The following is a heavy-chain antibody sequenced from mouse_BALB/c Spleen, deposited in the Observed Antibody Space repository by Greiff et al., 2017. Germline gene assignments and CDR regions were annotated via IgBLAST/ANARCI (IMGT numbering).Heavy chain of an antibody. CDR1: GYTFTDYE. D-gene: IGHD1-1*01. CDR2: IDPETGGT. J-gene: IGHJ3*01. V-gene: IGHV1-15*01. CDR3: ILRGFAY. Sequence: VKVVESGAELVRPGASVTLSCKASGYTFTDYEMHWVKQTPVHGLEWIGAIDPETGGTAYNQKFKGKATLTADKSSSTAYMELRSLTSEDSAVYYCILRGFAYWGQGTLVTVSA.